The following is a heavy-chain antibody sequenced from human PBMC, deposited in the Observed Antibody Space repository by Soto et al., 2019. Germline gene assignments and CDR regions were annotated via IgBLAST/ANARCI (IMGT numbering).Heavy chain of an antibody. D-gene: IGHD3-16*01. Sequence: SLRLSCAASGFTFTSYSMNWVRQAPGQGLEWVSYITSKGTTIKYADSVKGRFTVSRDNAKNSLYLQLNSLRDEDTAVYYCAREMGACSDSSCYPGPYDSWGQGTLVTVSS. J-gene: IGHJ5*02. CDR3: AREMGACSDSSCYPGPYDS. V-gene: IGHV3-48*02. CDR1: GFTFTSYS. CDR2: ITSKGTTI.